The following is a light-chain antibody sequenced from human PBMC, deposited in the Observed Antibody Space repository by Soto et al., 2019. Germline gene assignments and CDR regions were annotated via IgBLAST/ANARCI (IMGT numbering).Light chain of an antibody. Sequence: QSALTQPASVSGSPGQSITISCTGTSSDVGGYNYVSWYQQRPGKAPKLMIYDVSNRPSGASNRFSGSKSGNTASLTISGLQAEDEADYYCSSYTSSSTLYVFGTGTKLTVL. CDR3: SSYTSSSTLYV. CDR2: DVS. J-gene: IGLJ1*01. V-gene: IGLV2-14*01. CDR1: SSDVGGYNY.